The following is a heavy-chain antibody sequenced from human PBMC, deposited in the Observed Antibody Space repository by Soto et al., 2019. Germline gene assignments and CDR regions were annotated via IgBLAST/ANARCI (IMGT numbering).Heavy chain of an antibody. CDR1: GFAFSTYA. J-gene: IGHJ6*02. Sequence: GGSMRLSCAAAGFAFSTYAMTWVRQAPGKGLEWVSVISGSGGSSYYAASVKGRFTISRDNSKNTLFLQMNGLRAEDTAVYYCAKVTKRTAAGRYEYYKYGMDVWGQGTTVTVSS. CDR3: AKVTKRTAAGRYEYYKYGMDV. D-gene: IGHD6-13*01. V-gene: IGHV3-23*01. CDR2: ISGSGGSS.